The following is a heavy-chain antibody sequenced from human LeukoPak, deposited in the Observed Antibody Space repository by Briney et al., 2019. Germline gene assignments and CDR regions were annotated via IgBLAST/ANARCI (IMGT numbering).Heavy chain of an antibody. Sequence: PPETLSLTCAVYGGSFSDYYWSWIRQPPGKGLEWIGYIYYSGSTYYNPSLKSRVTISVDTSKNQFSLKLSSVTAADAAVYYCARVPVDNWGGGYWGQGTLVTVSS. CDR2: IYYSGST. CDR3: ARVPVDNWGGGY. J-gene: IGHJ4*02. V-gene: IGHV4-30-4*01. D-gene: IGHD7-27*01. CDR1: GGSFSDYY.